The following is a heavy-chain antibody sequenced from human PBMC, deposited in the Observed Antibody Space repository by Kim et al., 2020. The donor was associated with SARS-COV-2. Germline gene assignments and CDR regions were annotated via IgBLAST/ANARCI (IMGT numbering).Heavy chain of an antibody. CDR3: ARVGASYCGGDCYSFPFDY. D-gene: IGHD2-21*01. Sequence: SETLSLTCTVSGGSISSYYWSWIRQPPGKGLEWIGYIYYSGSTNYNPSLKSRVTISVDTSKNQFSLKLSSVTAADTAVYYCARVGASYCGGDCYSFPFDYWGQGTLVIVSS. CDR1: GGSISSYY. V-gene: IGHV4-59*13. J-gene: IGHJ4*02. CDR2: IYYSGST.